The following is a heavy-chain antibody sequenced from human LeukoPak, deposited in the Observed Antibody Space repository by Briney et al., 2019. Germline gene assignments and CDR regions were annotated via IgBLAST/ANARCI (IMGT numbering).Heavy chain of an antibody. CDR1: GFTFDTYA. CDR2: IKSKTDGGTT. D-gene: IGHD3-16*02. Sequence: PGGSLRLSCSASGFTFDTYAMTWVRQAPGKGLEWVGRIKSKTDGGTTDYAAPVKGRFTISRDDSKNTLYLQMNSLKTEDTAVYYCTTQIMITFGGVIVRIDYWGQGTLVTVSS. J-gene: IGHJ4*02. V-gene: IGHV3-15*01. CDR3: TTQIMITFGGVIVRIDY.